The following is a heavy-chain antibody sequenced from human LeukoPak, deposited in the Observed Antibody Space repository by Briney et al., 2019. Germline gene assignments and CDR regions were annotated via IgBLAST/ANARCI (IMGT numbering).Heavy chain of an antibody. D-gene: IGHD3-16*02. V-gene: IGHV1-69*04. J-gene: IGHJ4*02. CDR3: AAGLYYDYVWGSYRFFDY. CDR1: GGTFSSYA. Sequence: GSSVKVSCKASGGTFSSYAISWVRQAPGQGLEWMGRITPILGIANYAQKFQGRVTITADKSTSTAYMELSSLRSEDTAVYYCAAGLYYDYVWGSYRFFDYWGQGTLVTVSS. CDR2: ITPILGIA.